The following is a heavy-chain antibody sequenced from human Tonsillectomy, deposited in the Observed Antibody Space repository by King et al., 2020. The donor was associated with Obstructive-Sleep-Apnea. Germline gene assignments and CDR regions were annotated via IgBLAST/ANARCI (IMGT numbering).Heavy chain of an antibody. CDR1: GGSISSSSYY. V-gene: IGHV4-39*07. J-gene: IGHJ4*02. D-gene: IGHD5-24*01. CDR2: IYYSGST. CDR3: ARGTWLNFDY. Sequence: QLQESGPGLVKPSETLSLTCTVSGGSISSSSYYWGWIRQPPGKGLEWIGSIYYSGSTYYNPSLKSRVAISVDTSKNQFSLKLSPVTAADTAVYYCARGTWLNFDYWGQGSLVTVSS.